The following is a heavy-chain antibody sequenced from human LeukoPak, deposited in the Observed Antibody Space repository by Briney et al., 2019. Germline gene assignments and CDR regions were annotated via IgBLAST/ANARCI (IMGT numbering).Heavy chain of an antibody. CDR2: IIPIFGTA. Sequence: SVKVSCKASGGTFSSYAISWARQAPGQGLEWMGGIIPIFGTANYAQKFQGRVTITADKSTSTAYMELSSLRSEDTAVYYCARARSSSYGPTEFDYWGQGTLVTVSS. J-gene: IGHJ4*02. D-gene: IGHD6-13*01. V-gene: IGHV1-69*06. CDR1: GGTFSSYA. CDR3: ARARSSSYGPTEFDY.